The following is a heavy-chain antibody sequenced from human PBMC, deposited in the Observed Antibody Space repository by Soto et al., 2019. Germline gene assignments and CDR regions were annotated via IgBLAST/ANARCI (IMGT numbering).Heavy chain of an antibody. J-gene: IGHJ4*02. CDR2: IYHSGST. Sequence: SETLSLTCAVSGGSISSNNWWSWVRQPPGKGLEWIGEIYHSGSTNYNPSLKSRVTISVDKSKNQFSLKLSSVTAADTAVYYCARVKARGVNFDYWGQGTLVTVSS. V-gene: IGHV4-4*02. D-gene: IGHD3-10*01. CDR3: ARVKARGVNFDY. CDR1: GGSISSNNW.